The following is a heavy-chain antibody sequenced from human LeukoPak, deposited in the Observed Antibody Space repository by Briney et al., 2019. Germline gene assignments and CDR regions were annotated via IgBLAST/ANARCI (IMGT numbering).Heavy chain of an antibody. CDR1: GFTFSSYE. Sequence: PGGSLRLSCAASGFTFSSYEMNWVRQAPGKGLEWVANIKHDGSVKYYVDSVKGRFTISRDNAKNSLYLQMNSLRAEDTAVYFCATDESYSSDYWGQGTLVTVSS. CDR2: IKHDGSVK. D-gene: IGHD6-13*01. CDR3: ATDESYSSDY. V-gene: IGHV3-7*05. J-gene: IGHJ4*02.